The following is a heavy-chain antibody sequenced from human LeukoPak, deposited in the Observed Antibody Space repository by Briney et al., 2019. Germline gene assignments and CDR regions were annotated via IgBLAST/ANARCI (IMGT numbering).Heavy chain of an antibody. CDR2: INPNSGGT. CDR1: GYTFTGYY. V-gene: IGHV1-2*04. Sequence: GASVKVSCKASGYTFTGYYMHWVRQAPGQGLEWMGWINPNSGGTNYAQKFQGWVTMTRDTSISTAYMELSRLRSEDTAVYYCARGGTGFWSGYWVQDYWGQGTLVTVSS. J-gene: IGHJ4*02. D-gene: IGHD3-3*01. CDR3: ARGGTGFWSGYWVQDY.